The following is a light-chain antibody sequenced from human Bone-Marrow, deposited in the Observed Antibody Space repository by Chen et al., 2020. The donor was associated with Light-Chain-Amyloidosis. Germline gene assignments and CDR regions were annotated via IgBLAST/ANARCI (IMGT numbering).Light chain of an antibody. CDR2: GSS. CDR1: QTISSNY. CDR3: QQYGTSPLT. V-gene: IGKV3-20*01. J-gene: IGKJ4*01. Sequence: ESVLTQYRGTVSVSPGEGANLSCRASQTISSNYLTWYQQKFGQAPRLLIYGSSSRATGIPDRFTGSGSGTDFTLTINRLEPEDFAMYYCQQYGTSPLTFGGGTKVEIK.